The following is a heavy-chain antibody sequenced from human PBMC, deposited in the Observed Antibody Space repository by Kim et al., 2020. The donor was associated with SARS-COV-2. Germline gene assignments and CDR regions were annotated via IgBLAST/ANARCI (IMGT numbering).Heavy chain of an antibody. CDR3: ARRRKKSLWAYYYYGMDV. CDR1: GYSFTSYW. D-gene: IGHD3-10*01. V-gene: IGHV5-10-1*01. CDR2: IDPSDSYT. J-gene: IGHJ6*02. Sequence: GESLKISCKGSGYSFTSYWISWVRQMPGKGLEWMGRIDPSDSYTNYSPSFQGHVTISADKSISTAYLQWSSLKASDTAMYYCARRRKKSLWAYYYYGMDVWGQGTTVTVSS.